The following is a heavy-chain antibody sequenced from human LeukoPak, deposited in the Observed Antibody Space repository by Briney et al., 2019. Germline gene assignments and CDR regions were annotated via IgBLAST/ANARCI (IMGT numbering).Heavy chain of an antibody. CDR2: ISSSSSYI. CDR3: AKENGDLYEYCGFTSCPDNWFDP. J-gene: IGHJ5*02. V-gene: IGHV3-21*04. Sequence: GGSLRLSCAASGFTFSSYAMHWVRQAPGKGLEWVSSISSSSSYIYYADSVKGRFTISRDNAKNSLYLQMNSLRAEDTAVYYCAKENGDLYEYCGFTSCPDNWFDPWGQGTLVTVSS. D-gene: IGHD2-2*01. CDR1: GFTFSSYA.